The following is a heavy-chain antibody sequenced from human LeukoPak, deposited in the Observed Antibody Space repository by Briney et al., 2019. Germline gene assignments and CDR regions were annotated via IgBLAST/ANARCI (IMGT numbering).Heavy chain of an antibody. CDR2: IYYSGST. V-gene: IGHV4-59*01. J-gene: IGHJ4*02. D-gene: IGHD6-13*01. CDR3: ARGSSSWTFDY. Sequence: SETLSLTCTVSGGSISNYYWSWIRQPPGKGLEWIGYIYYSGSTNYNPSLKSRVTISVDTSKNQFSLNLSSVTAADTAVYYCARGSSSWTFDYWGQGTLVTVSS. CDR1: GGSISNYY.